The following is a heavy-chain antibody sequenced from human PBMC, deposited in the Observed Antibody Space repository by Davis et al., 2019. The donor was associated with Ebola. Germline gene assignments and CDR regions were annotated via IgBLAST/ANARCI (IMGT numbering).Heavy chain of an antibody. CDR2: ISSDSDYI. V-gene: IGHV3-21*01. CDR1: GFTFSTYS. CDR3: AKFSRAGDAV. J-gene: IGHJ4*02. D-gene: IGHD6-13*01. Sequence: GGSLRLSCPASGFTFSTYSMSWVRQAPGKGLEWVSSISSDSDYIYYADSAKGRFTNSRDNAKNSLYLQMNSLRAEDTAVYYCAKFSRAGDAVWGQGTLVTVSS.